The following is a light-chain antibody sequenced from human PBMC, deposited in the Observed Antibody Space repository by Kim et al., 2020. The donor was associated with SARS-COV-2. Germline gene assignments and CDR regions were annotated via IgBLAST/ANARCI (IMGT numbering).Light chain of an antibody. J-gene: IGKJ2*01. Sequence: LSPGERAPLSCRASQSVSSYLAWYQQKPGQAPRLLIYDASNRATGIPARFSGSGSETDFTLTISSLEPEDFAVYYCQQRSNWPPYTFGQGTKLEI. V-gene: IGKV3-11*01. CDR2: DAS. CDR3: QQRSNWPPYT. CDR1: QSVSSY.